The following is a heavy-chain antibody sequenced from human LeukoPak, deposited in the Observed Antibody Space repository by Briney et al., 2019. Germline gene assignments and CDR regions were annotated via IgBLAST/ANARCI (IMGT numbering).Heavy chain of an antibody. CDR2: IYYSGST. CDR1: GGSTSSGGYY. D-gene: IGHD2-15*01. J-gene: IGHJ2*01. Sequence: PSQTLSLTCTVSGGSTSSGGYYWSWIRQHPGKGLEWIGYIYYSGSTYYNPSLKSRVTISVDTSKNQFSLKLSSVTAADTAVYYCARKGSLGYCSGGSCYSDWYFDLWGRGTLVXVSS. V-gene: IGHV4-31*03. CDR3: ARKGSLGYCSGGSCYSDWYFDL.